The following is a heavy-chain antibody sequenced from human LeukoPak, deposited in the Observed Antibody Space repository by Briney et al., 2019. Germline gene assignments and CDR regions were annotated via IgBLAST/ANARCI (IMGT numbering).Heavy chain of an antibody. CDR3: AKMQGYFDY. J-gene: IGHJ4*02. V-gene: IGHV3-23*01. Sequence: PGGSLRLSCAASGFTFSSCGMSWVRQAPGKGLEWVSAVTGGGDTTYYADSVRGRFTISRDNSKNTLYLQMNSLRAEDTAVYYCAKMQGYFDYWGQGTLVTVSS. CDR2: VTGGGDTT. CDR1: GFTFSSCG.